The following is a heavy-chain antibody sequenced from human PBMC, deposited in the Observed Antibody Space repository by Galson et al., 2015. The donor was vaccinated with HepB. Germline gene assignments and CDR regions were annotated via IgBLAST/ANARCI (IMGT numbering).Heavy chain of an antibody. D-gene: IGHD2-2*01. J-gene: IGHJ4*02. Sequence: SLRLSCAASAFTFSTYGMNWVRQAPGKGLEWVSSISGSGGSTYYADSVKGRSTISRDNSKNTLYLQMNSLRAEDTALYYCAKVPCSTSSCSKFDHWGQGTLVTVSS. CDR1: AFTFSTYG. CDR3: AKVPCSTSSCSKFDH. V-gene: IGHV3-23*01. CDR2: ISGSGGST.